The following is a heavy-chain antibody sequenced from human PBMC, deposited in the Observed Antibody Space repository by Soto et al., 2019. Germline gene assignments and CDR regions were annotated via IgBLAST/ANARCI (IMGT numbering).Heavy chain of an antibody. J-gene: IGHJ3*01. CDR1: GFISRTHA. Sequence: QVQLVESGGGVVQPGRSLRLSCAASGFISRTHARPWAAQPPARGRGWVAGIWSDGTHEDYGDSVKGRFTITRDNSKNTLSLQMGSLRAEDTAVYYCVREGPISGTNPFDVWGQGTVVTISS. CDR3: VREGPISGTNPFDV. D-gene: IGHD1-20*01. V-gene: IGHV3-33*01. CDR2: IWSDGTHE.